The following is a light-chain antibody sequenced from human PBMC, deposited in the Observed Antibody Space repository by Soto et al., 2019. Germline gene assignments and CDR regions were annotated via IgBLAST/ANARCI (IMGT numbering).Light chain of an antibody. J-gene: IGKJ1*01. CDR3: QQYNNWLWT. V-gene: IGKV3-15*01. CDR1: HSVSIN. Sequence: EIVRTHSPASLSGYAGKIATLSVRAIHSVSINLAGYQQKSCQFRSLLIYAASTTSTGIPSRFSGSGSGTEFTLTISTLQSEDFAVYYCQQYNNWLWTFGQGTKVDI. CDR2: AAS.